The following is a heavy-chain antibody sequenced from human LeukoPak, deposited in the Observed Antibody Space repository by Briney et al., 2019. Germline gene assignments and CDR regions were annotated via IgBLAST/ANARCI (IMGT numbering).Heavy chain of an antibody. V-gene: IGHV4-59*01. J-gene: IGHJ4*02. Sequence: PSETLSLTCTVSGVSISSYSWSWIRQPPGKGLEWIAYIYSTGSTNYNPSLKSRVTISVDTSKNQISLKLSSVTAADTAVYYCARVWELPYFDYWGPGTLVTVSS. CDR1: GVSISSYS. CDR2: IYSTGST. CDR3: ARVWELPYFDY. D-gene: IGHD1-26*01.